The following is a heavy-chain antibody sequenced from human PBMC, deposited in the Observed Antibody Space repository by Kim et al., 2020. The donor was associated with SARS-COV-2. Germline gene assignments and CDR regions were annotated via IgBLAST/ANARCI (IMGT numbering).Heavy chain of an antibody. V-gene: IGHV4-59*01. CDR1: GGSISSYY. CDR3: ARSNWNRKKPYYYYGMDV. CDR2: IYYSGST. J-gene: IGHJ6*02. D-gene: IGHD1-20*01. Sequence: SETLSLTCTVSGGSISSYYWSWIRQPPGKGLEWIGYIYYSGSTNYNPSLKSRVTISVDTSKNQFSLKLSSVTAADTAVYYCARSNWNRKKPYYYYGMDVWGQGTTVTVSS.